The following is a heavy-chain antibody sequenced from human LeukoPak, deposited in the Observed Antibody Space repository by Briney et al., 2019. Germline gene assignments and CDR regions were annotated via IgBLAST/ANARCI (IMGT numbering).Heavy chain of an antibody. CDR2: IIPILGIA. D-gene: IGHD3-9*01. CDR3: ARDEGTDDILTGYKNAFDI. Sequence: SVKVSCKASGGTFSSYAIGWVRQAPGQGLEWMGRIIPILGIANYAQKFQGRVTITADKSTSTAYMELSSLRSEDTAVYYCARDEGTDDILTGYKNAFDIWGQGTMVTVSS. CDR1: GGTFSSYA. J-gene: IGHJ3*02. V-gene: IGHV1-69*04.